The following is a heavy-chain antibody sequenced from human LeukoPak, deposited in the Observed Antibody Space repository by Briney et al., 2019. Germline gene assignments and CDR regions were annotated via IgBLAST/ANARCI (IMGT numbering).Heavy chain of an antibody. CDR3: ARGVLLWFGEPNGLGY. V-gene: IGHV7-4-1*02. Sequence: ASVKVSCKASGYIFTSYALNWVRQAPGQGLEWMGWINTNTGNPTYAQGFTGRFVFSLDTSVSTAYLQISSLKAEDTAVYYCARGVLLWFGEPNGLGYWGQGTLVTVSS. CDR2: INTNTGNP. CDR1: GYIFTSYA. J-gene: IGHJ4*02. D-gene: IGHD3-10*01.